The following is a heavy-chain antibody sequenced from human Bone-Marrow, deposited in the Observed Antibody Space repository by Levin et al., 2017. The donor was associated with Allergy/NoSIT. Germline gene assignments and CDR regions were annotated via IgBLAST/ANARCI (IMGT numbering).Heavy chain of an antibody. Sequence: GESLKISCVASGFTVSSNYMSWVRQAPGKGLEWVSVIYSGGSTYYADSVKGRFTISRDNSKNTLYLQMNSLRAEDTAVYYCARDLTGVPTAIDAFDIWGQGTMVTVSS. CDR3: ARDLTGVPTAIDAFDI. V-gene: IGHV3-66*02. CDR2: IYSGGST. D-gene: IGHD2-2*01. CDR1: GFTVSSNY. J-gene: IGHJ3*02.